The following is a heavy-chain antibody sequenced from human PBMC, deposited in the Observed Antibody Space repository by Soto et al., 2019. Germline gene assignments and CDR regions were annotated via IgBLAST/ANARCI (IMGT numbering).Heavy chain of an antibody. D-gene: IGHD3-22*01. CDR3: ARDGGYYYDSSGYGGYWYFDL. CDR2: INPNSGGT. Sequence: ASVKVSCKASGYTFTGYYMHWVRQAPGQGLEWMGWINPNSGGTNYAQKFQGWVTMTRDTSISTAYMELSRLRSDDTAVYYCARDGGYYYDSSGYGGYWYFDLWGRGTLVNVSS. J-gene: IGHJ2*01. CDR1: GYTFTGYY. V-gene: IGHV1-2*04.